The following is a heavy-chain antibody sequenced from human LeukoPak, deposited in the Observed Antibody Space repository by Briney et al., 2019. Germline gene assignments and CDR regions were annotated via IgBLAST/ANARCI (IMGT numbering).Heavy chain of an antibody. Sequence: PSETLSLTCIVSGDSISSSDYYWSWIRQPPGKGLEWIGYIYYSGSTYYNPSLKSRVTISVDTSKNQFSLKLSSVTAADTAVYYCARDYYDSSGYVYGMDVWGQGTTVTVSS. CDR3: ARDYYDSSGYVYGMDV. V-gene: IGHV4-30-4*01. D-gene: IGHD3-22*01. CDR2: IYYSGST. CDR1: GDSISSSDYY. J-gene: IGHJ6*02.